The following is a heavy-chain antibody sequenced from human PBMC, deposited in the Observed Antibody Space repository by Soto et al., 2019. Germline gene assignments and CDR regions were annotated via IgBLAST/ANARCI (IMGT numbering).Heavy chain of an antibody. J-gene: IGHJ5*02. Sequence: PSETLSLTCTVSGGSVSSNSYSWGWIRQPPGKGLEWIGYVYYSDSINYNPSLESRVIISVDTSKNQLSLRLSSVTAADTAVYYCARAYYDTAGYSLDPWGQGALVTVSS. CDR3: ARAYYDTAGYSLDP. CDR1: GGSVSSNSYS. V-gene: IGHV4-61*01. CDR2: VYYSDSI. D-gene: IGHD3-22*01.